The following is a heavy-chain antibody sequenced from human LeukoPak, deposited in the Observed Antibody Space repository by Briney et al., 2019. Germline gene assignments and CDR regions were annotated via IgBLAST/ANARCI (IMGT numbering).Heavy chain of an antibody. Sequence: SETLSLTCTVSGGSISSYYWSWIRQPPGKGLEWIGYIYYSGSTNYNPSLKSRVTISVDTSKNQSSLKLSSVTAADTAVYYCARAYSSYTPSDYWGQGTLVTVSS. CDR1: GGSISSYY. CDR2: IYYSGST. V-gene: IGHV4-59*01. D-gene: IGHD6-6*01. J-gene: IGHJ4*02. CDR3: ARAYSSYTPSDY.